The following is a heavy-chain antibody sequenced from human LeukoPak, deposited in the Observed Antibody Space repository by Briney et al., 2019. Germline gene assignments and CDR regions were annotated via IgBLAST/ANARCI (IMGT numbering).Heavy chain of an antibody. J-gene: IGHJ4*02. CDR1: GYTFTSYD. CDR2: MNPNSGNT. V-gene: IGHV1-8*03. CDR3: ARRRYSGYDLFDY. Sequence: RWASVKVSCKASGYTFTSYDINWVRQATGQGLEWMGWMNPNSGNTGYAQKFQGRVTITRNISISTAYMELSSLRSEDTAVYYCARRRYSGYDLFDYWGQGTLVTVSS. D-gene: IGHD5-12*01.